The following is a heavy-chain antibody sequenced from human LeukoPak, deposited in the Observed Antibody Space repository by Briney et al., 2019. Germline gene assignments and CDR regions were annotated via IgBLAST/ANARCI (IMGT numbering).Heavy chain of an antibody. D-gene: IGHD2-15*01. CDR2: IYYSGST. CDR1: GGSISSYY. Sequence: SETLSLTCTVSGGSISSYYWSWIRQPPGKGLEWIGYIYYSGSTNYNPSLKSRVTISVDTSKNQFSLKLTSATAADTAVYYCARVIVHGYIDYWGQGALVTVS. V-gene: IGHV4-59*01. J-gene: IGHJ4*02. CDR3: ARVIVHGYIDY.